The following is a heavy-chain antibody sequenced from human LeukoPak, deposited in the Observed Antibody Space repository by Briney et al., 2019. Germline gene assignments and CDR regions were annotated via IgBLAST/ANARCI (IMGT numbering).Heavy chain of an antibody. V-gene: IGHV4-61*02. D-gene: IGHD3-22*01. J-gene: IGHJ3*02. Sequence: PSETLSPTCTVSGDSISSGDYYWSWIRQPAGKGLEWIGRISSSGSTNYNPSLKSRVTISVDTSKNQFFLKLSSVTAADTAVYFCARGPYSYDSSGAFDIWGQGTMVTVSS. CDR3: ARGPYSYDSSGAFDI. CDR1: GDSISSGDYY. CDR2: ISSSGST.